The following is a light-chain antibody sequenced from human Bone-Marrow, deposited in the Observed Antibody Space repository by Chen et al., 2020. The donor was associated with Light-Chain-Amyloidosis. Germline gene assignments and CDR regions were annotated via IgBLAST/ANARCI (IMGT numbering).Light chain of an antibody. J-gene: IGKJ4*01. CDR1: HNVGTY. V-gene: IGKV1-39*01. CDR2: AAS. Sequence: DIQMTQSPSSLSASVGDRVTVTCRASHNVGTYLNWYQQKLGKAPKLLIYAASTLHSGVPSRFSGSGSETDFTLTISSLQPDDFATYYCQQSYSIPFTFGGGTKVDIK. CDR3: QQSYSIPFT.